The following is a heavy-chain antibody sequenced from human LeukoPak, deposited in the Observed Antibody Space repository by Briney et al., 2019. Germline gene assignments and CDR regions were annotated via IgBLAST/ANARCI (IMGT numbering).Heavy chain of an antibody. Sequence: PSETLSLTCTVSGYSISSGYYWGWIRQPPGKGLEWIGSIYHSGSTYYNPSLKSRVTISVDTSKNQFSLKLSSVTAADTAVYYCARAGVSWSPDAFDIWGQGTMVTVSS. CDR2: IYHSGST. V-gene: IGHV4-38-2*02. J-gene: IGHJ3*02. D-gene: IGHD6-13*01. CDR1: GYSISSGYY. CDR3: ARAGVSWSPDAFDI.